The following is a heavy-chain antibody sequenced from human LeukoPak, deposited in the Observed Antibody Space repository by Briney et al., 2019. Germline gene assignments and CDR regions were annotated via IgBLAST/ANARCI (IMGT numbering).Heavy chain of an antibody. CDR3: ARGRYGDYVGEDGFDI. Sequence: SETLSLTCAVYGGSFSGYYWNWIRQPPGKGLEWIGEINHSGSTNYNPSLKSRVTISVDTSTNQFSLKLRSVTAADTAVYYCARGRYGDYVGEDGFDIWGQGTMVTVSS. CDR2: INHSGST. J-gene: IGHJ3*02. D-gene: IGHD4-17*01. CDR1: GGSFSGYY. V-gene: IGHV4-34*01.